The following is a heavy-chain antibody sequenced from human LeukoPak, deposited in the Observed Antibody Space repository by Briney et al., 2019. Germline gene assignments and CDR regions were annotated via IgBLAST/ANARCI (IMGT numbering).Heavy chain of an antibody. Sequence: ASVKVSCKSSGCTFTSYAIGWVRQAPGQGLEWMGIIIPSGGRASYAQKFQGRVTITRDKSTSTAYMELSSLRSEDTAVYYCARDPVPYSGYDLGDYWGQGTLVTVSS. CDR3: ARDPVPYSGYDLGDY. J-gene: IGHJ4*02. CDR2: IIPSGGRA. V-gene: IGHV1-69*04. CDR1: GCTFTSYA. D-gene: IGHD5-12*01.